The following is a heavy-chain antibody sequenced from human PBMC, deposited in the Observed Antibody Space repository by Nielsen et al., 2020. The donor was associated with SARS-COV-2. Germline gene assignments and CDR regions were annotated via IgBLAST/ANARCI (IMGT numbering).Heavy chain of an antibody. CDR2: VSYDGKNS. Sequence: GESLKISCAASGFIFDRYAMHWVRQTPGRGLEWVSVVSYDGKNSFHADSVGGRFTISGANSKNTVFLQMNSLTVEDTAIYYCARDWQVFGGNYCDHWGQGSMVTVSS. CDR3: ARDWQVFGGNYCDH. J-gene: IGHJ4*02. V-gene: IGHV3-30*04. CDR1: GFIFDRYA. D-gene: IGHD2-15*01.